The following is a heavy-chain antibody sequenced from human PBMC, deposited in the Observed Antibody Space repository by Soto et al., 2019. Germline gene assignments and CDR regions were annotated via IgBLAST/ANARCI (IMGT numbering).Heavy chain of an antibody. Sequence: PGGSLRLSCAATGFMFGTYWMSWVRQAPGKGLEWVANIKHDGNEKYYADSVKGRFTVSRDNVKNFLHLQMNSLRAEDTAVYYCARGQGYDFWSGWGQGTLVTVSS. CDR3: ARGQGYDFWSG. CDR1: GFMFGTYW. D-gene: IGHD3-3*01. J-gene: IGHJ4*02. CDR2: IKHDGNEK. V-gene: IGHV3-7*03.